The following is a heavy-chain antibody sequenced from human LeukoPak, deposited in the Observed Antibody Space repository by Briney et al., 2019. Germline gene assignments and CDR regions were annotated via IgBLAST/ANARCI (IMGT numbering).Heavy chain of an antibody. CDR3: AKDLALVWELLTPDAFDI. D-gene: IGHD1-26*01. Sequence: GGSLRLSCAASGFTFSGSAMHWVRQASGKGLEWVGRIRSEANSYATAYAASVKGRFTISRDDSKNTAYLQMNSLKTEDTAVYYCAKDLALVWELLTPDAFDIWGQGTMVTVSS. CDR2: IRSEANSYAT. CDR1: GFTFSGSA. V-gene: IGHV3-73*01. J-gene: IGHJ3*02.